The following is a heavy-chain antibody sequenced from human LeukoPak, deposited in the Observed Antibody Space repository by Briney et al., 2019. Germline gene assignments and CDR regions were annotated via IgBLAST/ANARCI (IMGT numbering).Heavy chain of an antibody. J-gene: IGHJ4*02. CDR3: AKDHHIGSSSDFDY. V-gene: IGHV3-23*01. CDR2: ISGSGSST. Sequence: GGSLRLSCAASGFTFSSYAMSWVRQAPGKGLEWVSGISGSGSSTFYADSVRGRSTISRDNSKNTLYLQMNSLRAEDTAVYYCAKDHHIGSSSDFDYWGQGTLVTVSS. CDR1: GFTFSSYA. D-gene: IGHD6-6*01.